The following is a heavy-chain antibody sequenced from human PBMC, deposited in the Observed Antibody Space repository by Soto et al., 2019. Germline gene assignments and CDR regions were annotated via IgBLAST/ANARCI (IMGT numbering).Heavy chain of an antibody. J-gene: IGHJ6*02. CDR2: IYYSGST. CDR1: CGSISSGGYY. D-gene: IGHD2-15*01. Sequence: TLSLTCTVSCGSISSGGYYWSWIRQHPGKGLEWIGYIYYSGSTYYNPSLKSRVTISVDTSKNQFSLKLSSVTAADTAVYYCARDRCSGGSCLYGMDVWGQGTTVTVSS. CDR3: ARDRCSGGSCLYGMDV. V-gene: IGHV4-31*03.